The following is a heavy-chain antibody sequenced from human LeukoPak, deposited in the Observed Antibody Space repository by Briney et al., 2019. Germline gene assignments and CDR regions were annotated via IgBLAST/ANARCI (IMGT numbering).Heavy chain of an antibody. CDR3: ARLDWDYGMDV. CDR2: ISYSGST. Sequence: SETLSLTCTVSGGSLSSYYWTWIRQPPGKGLKWIGYISYSGSTNYNPSLKSRVTISVDTSKNQFSLKLSSVTAADTAVYYCARLDWDYGMDVWGKGTTVTVSS. D-gene: IGHD3-9*01. V-gene: IGHV4-59*01. CDR1: GGSLSSYY. J-gene: IGHJ6*04.